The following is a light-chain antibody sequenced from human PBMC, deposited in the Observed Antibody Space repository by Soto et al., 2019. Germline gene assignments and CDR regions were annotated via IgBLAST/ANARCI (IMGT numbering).Light chain of an antibody. V-gene: IGKV3-11*01. CDR1: QSVSSY. Sequence: EIVLTQSPATLYLSPGERATLSCSAIQSVSSYLAWYQQKPGQAPRLLIYDASNRATGISARFSGSGSGTDFTLTISSLEPEDFAVYYCQQRSKWPPEVTFGQGTRLEI. CDR3: QQRSKWPPEVT. J-gene: IGKJ5*01. CDR2: DAS.